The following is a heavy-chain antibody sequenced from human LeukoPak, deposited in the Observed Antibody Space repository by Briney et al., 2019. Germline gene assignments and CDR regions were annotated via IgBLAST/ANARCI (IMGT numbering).Heavy chain of an antibody. CDR1: GYTFTGYY. J-gene: IGHJ4*02. Sequence: GASVKVSCKASGYTFTGYYMHWVRQAPGQELEWMGWINPNSGGTNYAQKFQGRVTMTRDASISTAYMELSRLRSDDTAVYYCARDGYCGGDCYSGNDYWGQGTLVTVSS. CDR3: ARDGYCGGDCYSGNDY. V-gene: IGHV1-2*02. D-gene: IGHD2-21*02. CDR2: INPNSGGT.